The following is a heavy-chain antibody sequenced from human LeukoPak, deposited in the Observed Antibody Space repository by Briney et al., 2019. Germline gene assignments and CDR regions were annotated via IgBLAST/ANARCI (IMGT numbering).Heavy chain of an antibody. V-gene: IGHV3-13*01. D-gene: IGHD1-1*01. CDR1: GFTFSSFD. Sequence: GGSLRLSCAASGFTFSSFDMHWVRQPTGQGLEWVSTIGTASDTYYPGSVEGRFTLSRDNAKNSLYLQMNSLTAGDTTVYYCARGPPRGKYYYMDVWGKGTTVTVSS. J-gene: IGHJ6*03. CDR3: ARGPPRGKYYYMDV. CDR2: IGTASDT.